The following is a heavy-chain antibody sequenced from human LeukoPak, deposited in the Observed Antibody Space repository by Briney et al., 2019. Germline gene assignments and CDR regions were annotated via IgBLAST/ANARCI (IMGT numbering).Heavy chain of an antibody. CDR2: IYYRGNT. Sequence: SETLSLTCTVSGGSISTYYWSWIRQPPGKGLEWIGYIYYRGNTNYNPSLKSRVTMSVDTSKNQFSLELNTLTAADTAVYYCARSPSGYCSSASCYVAFDIWGQGTMVTVS. CDR3: ARSPSGYCSSASCYVAFDI. CDR1: GGSISTYY. V-gene: IGHV4-59*01. J-gene: IGHJ3*02. D-gene: IGHD2-2*01.